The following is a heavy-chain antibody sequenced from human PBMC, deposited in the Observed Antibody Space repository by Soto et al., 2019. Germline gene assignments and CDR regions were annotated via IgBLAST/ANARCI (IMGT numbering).Heavy chain of an antibody. V-gene: IGHV3-64D*06. CDR1: GFTFSSYG. J-gene: IGHJ4*02. Sequence: PGGSLRLSWSASGFTFSSYGMHWVRQGPGKKLEYVSAISTNGDNTYYADSVQGRFTISRDNSKNTLYLQMSSLRPEDTAVYYCVKRSGYSNGWFDYWGQGT. CDR2: ISTNGDNT. CDR3: VKRSGYSNGWFDY. D-gene: IGHD6-19*01.